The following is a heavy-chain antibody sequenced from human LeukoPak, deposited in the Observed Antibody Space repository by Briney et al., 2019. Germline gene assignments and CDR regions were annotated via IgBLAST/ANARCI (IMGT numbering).Heavy chain of an antibody. CDR1: GFTFSSYA. J-gene: IGHJ4*02. Sequence: GGSLRLSCAASGFTFSSYAMSWVRQAPGKGLDWVSAISGSGGSTYYADSVKGRFTISRDNSKNTLYLQMNSLRAEDTAVYYCANPGIAVAGSEDYWGQGTLVTVSS. V-gene: IGHV3-23*01. D-gene: IGHD6-19*01. CDR2: ISGSGGST. CDR3: ANPGIAVAGSEDY.